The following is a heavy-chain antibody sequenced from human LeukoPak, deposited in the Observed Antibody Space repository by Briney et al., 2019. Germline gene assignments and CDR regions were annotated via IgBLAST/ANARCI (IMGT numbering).Heavy chain of an antibody. J-gene: IGHJ3*02. D-gene: IGHD5-12*01. V-gene: IGHV4-59*01. CDR1: GGSISSYY. CDR2: IYYSGST. Sequence: SETLSLTCTVSGGSISSYYWSWIRQPPGKGLEWIGYIYYSGSTNYNPSLKSRVTISVDTSKNQFSLKLSSVTAADTAVYHCARDGGRRWLDAFDIWGQGTMVTVSS. CDR3: ARDGGRRWLDAFDI.